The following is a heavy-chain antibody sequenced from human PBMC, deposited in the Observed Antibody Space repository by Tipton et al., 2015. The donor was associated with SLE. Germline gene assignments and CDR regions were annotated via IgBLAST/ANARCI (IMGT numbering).Heavy chain of an antibody. J-gene: IGHJ4*02. CDR2: INQDGSET. Sequence: GSLRLSCSVSGFTFRSSWMSWIRQAPGKGLEWVANINQDGSETYSVDSVKGRFTISRDNGKNSLSLQMNSLRAEDTAVYYCARDGVAVPGPYFEYWGQGTLVTVSS. CDR3: ARDGVAVPGPYFEY. D-gene: IGHD6-19*01. V-gene: IGHV3-7*03. CDR1: GFTFRSSW.